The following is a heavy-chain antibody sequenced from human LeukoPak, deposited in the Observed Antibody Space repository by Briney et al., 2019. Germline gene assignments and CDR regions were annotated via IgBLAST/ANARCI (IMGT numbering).Heavy chain of an antibody. Sequence: GGSLRLSCEASGFTLSSYWMSWVRQAPGKGLEWVANIKKDGSEKYYVDSVKGRFTISRDNAKNSLYLQMNSLRVEDTAAYYCARLLGYDFWSGYYKVYYYNGMDVWDQGTTVTVSS. CDR3: ARLLGYDFWSGYYKVYYYNGMDV. CDR2: IKKDGSEK. D-gene: IGHD3-3*01. CDR1: GFTLSSYW. J-gene: IGHJ6*02. V-gene: IGHV3-7*01.